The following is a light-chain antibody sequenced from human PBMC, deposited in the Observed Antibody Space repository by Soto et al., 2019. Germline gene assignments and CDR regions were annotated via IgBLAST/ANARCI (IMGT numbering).Light chain of an antibody. CDR3: QHYNSYSEA. V-gene: IGKV1-5*03. CDR2: KAS. CDR1: QTICSW. J-gene: IGKJ1*01. Sequence: DIQMTQSPSTLLGSVGDRVTITCRASQTICSWLAWYQQKPGQPPKLLIYKASTLKSGVPSRFSGSGSWTEFTLTISSLQPDDFATYYCQHYNSYSEAFGQGTKVDIK.